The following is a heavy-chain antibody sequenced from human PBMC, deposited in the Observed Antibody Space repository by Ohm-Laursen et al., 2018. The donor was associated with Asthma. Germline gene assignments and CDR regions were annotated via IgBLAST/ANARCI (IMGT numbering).Heavy chain of an antibody. CDR1: GFTFSSYN. CDR2: ITPSSSPI. Sequence: SLRLSCAASGFTFSSYNMNWARQVPGKGLECISYITPSSSPIHYSDSVKGRFTISRENAKNTLYMQMNSLRAEDTAVYYCARRDFSGGDPSAAFDIWGQGTMVTVSS. D-gene: IGHD2-21*02. J-gene: IGHJ3*02. V-gene: IGHV3-48*01. CDR3: ARRDFSGGDPSAAFDI.